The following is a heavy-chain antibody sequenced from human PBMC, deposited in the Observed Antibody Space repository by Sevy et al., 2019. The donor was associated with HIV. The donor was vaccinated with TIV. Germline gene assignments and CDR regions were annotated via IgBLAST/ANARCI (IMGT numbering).Heavy chain of an antibody. CDR2: INSDGTSR. V-gene: IGHV3-74*01. CDR1: EFTLSNYW. CDR3: ARSDSLQTPQPDS. D-gene: IGHD2-21*01. J-gene: IGHJ4*02. Sequence: GGSLRLSCVASEFTLSNYWMHWVRQGPGKGLVWVSRINSDGTSRSYADFVEGRFTISRDNAENTLYLHMNSLRVEDTAVYYCARSDSLQTPQPDSWGQGTVVTVSS.